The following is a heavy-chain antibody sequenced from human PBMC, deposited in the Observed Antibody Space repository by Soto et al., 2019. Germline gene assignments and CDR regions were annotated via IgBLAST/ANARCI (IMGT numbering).Heavy chain of an antibody. V-gene: IGHV7-4-1*01. D-gene: IGHD6-13*01. J-gene: IGHJ5*02. Sequence: ASVKISCKASGYTFTSYAMNWVRQAPGQGLEWMGWINTNTGNPTYAQGFTGRFVFSLDTSVSTAYLQICSLKAEDTAVYYCARDHGTIAAAGTRDWFDPWGKGTLVTVS. CDR2: INTNTGNP. CDR1: GYTFTSYA. CDR3: ARDHGTIAAAGTRDWFDP.